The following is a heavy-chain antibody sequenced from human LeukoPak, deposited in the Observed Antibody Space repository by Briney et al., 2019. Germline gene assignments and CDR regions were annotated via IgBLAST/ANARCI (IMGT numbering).Heavy chain of an antibody. J-gene: IGHJ6*03. CDR2: IYYSGST. V-gene: IGHV4-39*07. CDR1: GGSISNSSYY. CDR3: ARGGDFWRDYYYMDV. Sequence: SETLSLTCTVSGGSISNSSYYWGWIRQPPGKGLEWIGSIYYSGSTYYNPSLKSRVTISVDTSKNQFSLKLSSVTAADTAVYYCARGGDFWRDYYYMDVWGKGTTVTVSS. D-gene: IGHD3-3*01.